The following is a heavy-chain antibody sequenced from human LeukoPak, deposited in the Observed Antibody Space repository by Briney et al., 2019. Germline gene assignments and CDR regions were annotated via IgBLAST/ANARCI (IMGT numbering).Heavy chain of an antibody. J-gene: IGHJ3*02. CDR1: GYSTSSGYY. V-gene: IGHV4-38-2*02. CDR2: IYHSGST. CDR3: ARPVVPGSNDAFDI. Sequence: PSETLSLTCTVSGYSTSSGYYWGGIRQPPGKGLEWIGSIYHSGSTYYNPSLKSRVTISVDTSKNQFSLKLSSVTAADTAVYYCARPVVPGSNDAFDIWGQGTMVTVSS. D-gene: IGHD2-2*01.